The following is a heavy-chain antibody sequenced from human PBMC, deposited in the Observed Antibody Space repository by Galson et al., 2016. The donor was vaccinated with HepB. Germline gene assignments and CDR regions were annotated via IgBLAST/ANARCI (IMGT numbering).Heavy chain of an antibody. CDR3: ARDSFYDDIWGSYDN. V-gene: IGHV3-49*03. CDR2: IRSKAFTGTT. Sequence: SLRLSCAASGFTFRDYAMSWFRQAPGRGLEWVGFIRSKAFTGTTEYAASVNDRFFISRDDSKGIAYLQMNSLKTEDTAVYYCARDSFYDDIWGSYDNWGQGTLVTVSS. D-gene: IGHD3-16*01. J-gene: IGHJ4*02. CDR1: GFTFRDYA.